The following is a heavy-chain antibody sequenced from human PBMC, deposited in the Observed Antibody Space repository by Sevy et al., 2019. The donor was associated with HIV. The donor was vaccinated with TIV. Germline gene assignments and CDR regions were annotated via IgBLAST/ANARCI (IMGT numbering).Heavy chain of an antibody. CDR3: AKHYIHDIADGWYFDL. CDR2: ISGGGGGT. Sequence: GGSLRLSCAASGFTFNNYAMSWVRQAPGKGLEGKGLEWVSTISGGGGGTYYADSVRGLFSISRDNSNNTLYLHVNSLRVEDTAVYYCAKHYIHDIADGWYFDLWGRGTLVTVSS. CDR1: GFTFNNYA. J-gene: IGHJ2*01. D-gene: IGHD6-13*01. V-gene: IGHV3-23*01.